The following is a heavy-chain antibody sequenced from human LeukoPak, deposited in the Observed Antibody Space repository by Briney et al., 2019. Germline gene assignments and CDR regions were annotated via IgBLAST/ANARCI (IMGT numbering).Heavy chain of an antibody. CDR1: GGSFSGYY. Sequence: SETLSLTCAVYGGSFSGYYWSWIRQPPGKGLEWIGEINHSGSTNYNPSLKSRVTISVDTSKNQFSLKVRSVTAADTAVFYCARRAFPRGYSLWGQGTLVTVSS. J-gene: IGHJ4*02. CDR3: ARRAFPRGYSL. D-gene: IGHD5-12*01. CDR2: INHSGST. V-gene: IGHV4-34*01.